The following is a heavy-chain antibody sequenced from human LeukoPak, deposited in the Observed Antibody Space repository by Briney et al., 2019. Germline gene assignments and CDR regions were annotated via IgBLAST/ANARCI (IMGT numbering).Heavy chain of an antibody. CDR2: IYSGDTT. D-gene: IGHD3-16*01. CDR1: GFTVSSKY. V-gene: IGHV3-53*01. Sequence: GGSLRLACAASGFTVSSKYMSWVRQAPGKGLEWVSVIYSGDTTYYADSVKGRFTISRDNSRNTLYLQMNSLRAEDTAVYYCARGNDYIWGSYLAYWGQGTLVTVSS. CDR3: ARGNDYIWGSYLAY. J-gene: IGHJ4*02.